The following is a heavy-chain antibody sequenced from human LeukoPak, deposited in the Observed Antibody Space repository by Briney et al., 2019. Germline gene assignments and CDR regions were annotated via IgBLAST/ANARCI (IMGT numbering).Heavy chain of an antibody. J-gene: IGHJ6*03. CDR3: ASHSLGYCSSTSCGGFYYYYYMDV. D-gene: IGHD2-2*01. CDR1: GYTFTSYY. CDR2: INPSGGST. Sequence: GASVKVSCKASGYTFTSYYMHWVRQAPGQGLEWMGIINPSGGSTSYAQKFQGRVTMTRDTSTSTVYMELSSLRSEDTAVYYCASHSLGYCSSTSCGGFYYYYYMDVWGKGTTVTISS. V-gene: IGHV1-46*01.